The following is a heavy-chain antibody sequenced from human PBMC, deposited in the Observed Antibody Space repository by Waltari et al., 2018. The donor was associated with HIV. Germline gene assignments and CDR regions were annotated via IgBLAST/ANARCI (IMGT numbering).Heavy chain of an antibody. Sequence: APEKGLEWVSGVNWNSANIGYADSVKGRFTISRDNAKNSLYLQMNSLRPEDTALYYCAKATSSITIFGIVIGYFDYWGQGTLVTVSS. J-gene: IGHJ4*02. CDR2: VNWNSANI. D-gene: IGHD3-3*01. CDR3: AKATSSITIFGIVIGYFDY. V-gene: IGHV3-9*01.